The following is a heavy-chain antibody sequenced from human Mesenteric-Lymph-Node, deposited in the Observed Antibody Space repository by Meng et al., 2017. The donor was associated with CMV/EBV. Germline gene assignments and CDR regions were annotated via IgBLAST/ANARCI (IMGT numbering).Heavy chain of an antibody. CDR2: ISRSGSNI. CDR1: GFTFSSYD. D-gene: IGHD3-3*01. V-gene: IGHV3-48*03. CDR3: AREGYYDFWSGDYYYYYGMDV. Sequence: GESLKISCAASGFTFSSYDMNWVRQAPGKGLEWVSYISRSGSNIYYADSVKGRFTISRDNAKNSLYLQMNSLRAEDTSVYYCAREGYYDFWSGDYYYYYGMDVWGQGTTVTVSS. J-gene: IGHJ6*02.